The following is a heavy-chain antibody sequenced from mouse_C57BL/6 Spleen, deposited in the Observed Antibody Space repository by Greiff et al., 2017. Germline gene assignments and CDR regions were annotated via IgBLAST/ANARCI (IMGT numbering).Heavy chain of an antibody. V-gene: IGHV1-26*01. Sequence: LMEPGASVKISCKASGYTFTDYYMNWVKQSHGKSLEWIGDINPNNGGTSYNQKFKGKATLTVDKSSSTAYMELRSLTSEDSAVYYCARRGYDYDWFAYWGQGTLVTVSA. J-gene: IGHJ3*01. D-gene: IGHD2-4*01. CDR3: ARRGYDYDWFAY. CDR1: GYTFTDYY. CDR2: INPNNGGT.